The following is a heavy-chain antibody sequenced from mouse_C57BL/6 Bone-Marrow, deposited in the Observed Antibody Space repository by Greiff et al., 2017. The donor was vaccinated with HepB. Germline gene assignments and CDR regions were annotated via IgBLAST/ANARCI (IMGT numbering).Heavy chain of an antibody. CDR3: TRSWDYEGVWFAY. V-gene: IGHV1-5*01. Sequence: VQLQQSGTVLARPGASVKMSCKTSGYTFTSYWMHWVKQRPGQGLEWIGAIYPGNSDTSYNQKFKGKAKLTAVTSASTAYMELSSLTNEDSAVYYCTRSWDYEGVWFAYWGQGTLVTVSA. J-gene: IGHJ3*01. CDR1: GYTFTSYW. D-gene: IGHD2-4*01. CDR2: IYPGNSDT.